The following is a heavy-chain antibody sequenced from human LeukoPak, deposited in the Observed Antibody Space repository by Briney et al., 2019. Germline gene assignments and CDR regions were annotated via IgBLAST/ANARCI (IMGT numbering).Heavy chain of an antibody. CDR2: IYYSGST. V-gene: IGHV4-59*08. D-gene: IGHD4-23*01. CDR3: ARQGGGNRNGMDV. Sequence: SETLSLTCTVSGGSISSYYWTWIRQPPGKGLEWIGYIYYSGSTNYNPSLKSRVTISVDTSKNQFSLKLSSVTAADTAVYYCARQGGGNRNGMDVWGQGTTVTVSS. J-gene: IGHJ6*02. CDR1: GGSISSYY.